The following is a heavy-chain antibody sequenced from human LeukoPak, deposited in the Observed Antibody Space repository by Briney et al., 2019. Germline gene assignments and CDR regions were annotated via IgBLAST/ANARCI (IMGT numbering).Heavy chain of an antibody. D-gene: IGHD3-10*01. CDR1: GYTVTSYG. CDR3: ARGGLLWFGELLSNDY. V-gene: IGHV1-18*01. J-gene: IGHJ4*02. Sequence: ASVKVSCKASGYTVTSYGISWVRQAPGQGLEWMGWMSAYNGNTNYAQKLQGRVTMTTGTSTSTAYMELRSLRSDDTAVYYCARGGLLWFGELLSNDYWGQGTLVTVSS. CDR2: MSAYNGNT.